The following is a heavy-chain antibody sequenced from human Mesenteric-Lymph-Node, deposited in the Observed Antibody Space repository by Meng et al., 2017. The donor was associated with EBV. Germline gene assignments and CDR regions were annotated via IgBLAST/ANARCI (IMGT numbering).Heavy chain of an antibody. CDR2: ISAANGNT. D-gene: IGHD3-22*01. J-gene: IGHJ4*02. V-gene: IGHV1-18*01. CDR3: ARGHPYYDSSGSDF. CDR1: GYTFSHHG. Sequence: QVQLVQSGAELKNPGASLKVSCKASGYTFSHHGITWVRQAPGQGFEWMGWISAANGNTNYAQKFQGRVTMTTDTSTSTANMELKSLNTDDTAIYYCARGHPYYDSSGSDFWGQGTLVTVSS.